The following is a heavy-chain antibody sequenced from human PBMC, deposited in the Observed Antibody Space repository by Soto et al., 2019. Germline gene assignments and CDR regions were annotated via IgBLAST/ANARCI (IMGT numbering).Heavy chain of an antibody. CDR2: INYRGTT. J-gene: IGHJ4*01. D-gene: IGHD5-18*01. V-gene: IGHV4-31*03. CDR1: GGSINSDGYY. CDR3: ARESYSFGRAFDI. Sequence: SETLSLTCTLSGGSINSDGYYWSWLRQHPEKGLEWIGYINYRGTTYYNPSLESRLTISVDTSENQFSLQLTSVIAADTALYYCARESYSFGRAFDIWGHGTLVTVSS.